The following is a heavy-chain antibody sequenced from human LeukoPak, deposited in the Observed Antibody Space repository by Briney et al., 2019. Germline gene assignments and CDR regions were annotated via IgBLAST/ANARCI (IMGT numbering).Heavy chain of an antibody. V-gene: IGHV4-30-4*01. Sequence: SETLSLTCTVSGGSISSGDYYWSWIRQPPGKGLEWIGYIYYSGSTYYNPSLKSRVTISVDTSKNQFSLKLSSVTAADTAVYYCAREAPPRKPDYDFWSGYYRDWGQGTLVTVSS. J-gene: IGHJ4*02. CDR3: AREAPPRKPDYDFWSGYYRD. D-gene: IGHD3-3*01. CDR2: IYYSGST. CDR1: GGSISSGDYY.